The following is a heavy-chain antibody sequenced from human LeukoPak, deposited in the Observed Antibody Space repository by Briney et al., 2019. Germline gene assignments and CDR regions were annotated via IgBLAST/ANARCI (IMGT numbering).Heavy chain of an antibody. Sequence: ASVKVSCKASGGTFSSYAISWVRQAPGQGLEWMGRIIPILGTTNYAQKFQGRVTLTADESTSTAYMELSSLRSEDTAVYYCAKNYGPYYYYYMDVWGKGTTVTVSS. CDR1: GGTFSSYA. CDR3: AKNYGPYYYYYMDV. CDR2: IIPILGTT. D-gene: IGHD4-17*01. J-gene: IGHJ6*03. V-gene: IGHV1-69*11.